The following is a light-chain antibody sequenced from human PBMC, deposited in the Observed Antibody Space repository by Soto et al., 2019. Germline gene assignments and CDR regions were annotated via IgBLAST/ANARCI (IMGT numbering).Light chain of an antibody. CDR3: QSYDSSNPVV. J-gene: IGLJ2*01. CDR1: SGSIASNY. CDR2: EDN. V-gene: IGLV6-57*04. Sequence: NFMLTQPNSVSESPGKTVTISCTRSSGSIASNYVQWYQQRPGSAPTTVIYEDNQRPSGVPDRFSGSIDSSSNSASLTISGLKTEDEADSYCQSYDSSNPVVFGGGTKLTVL.